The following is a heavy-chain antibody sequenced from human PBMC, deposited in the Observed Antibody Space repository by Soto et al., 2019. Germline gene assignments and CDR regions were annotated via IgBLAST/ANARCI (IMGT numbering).Heavy chain of an antibody. Sequence: PGESLKISCKGSGYSFTSYWISWVRQMPGKGLEWMGRIDPSDSYTNYSPSFQGHVTISADKSISTAYLQWSSLKASDTAMYYCARHFGCCSTSCYSVGWYFDLWGRGTLVTVSS. CDR1: GYSFTSYW. J-gene: IGHJ2*01. CDR2: IDPSDSYT. V-gene: IGHV5-10-1*01. D-gene: IGHD2-2*01. CDR3: ARHFGCCSTSCYSVGWYFDL.